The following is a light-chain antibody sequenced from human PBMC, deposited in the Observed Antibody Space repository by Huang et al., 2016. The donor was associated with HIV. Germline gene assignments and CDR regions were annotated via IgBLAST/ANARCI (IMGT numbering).Light chain of an antibody. CDR2: GAS. Sequence: EIVLTQSPGTLSLSPGERATLSCRASQSVCSSHLALYQQKPGQAPRLLIFGASIRATGIPDRFSGSGSGTDFTLTITRLEPEDFAVYFCQQYGDSPMYAFGQGTNLEIK. CDR1: QSVCSSH. V-gene: IGKV3-20*01. J-gene: IGKJ2*01. CDR3: QQYGDSPMYA.